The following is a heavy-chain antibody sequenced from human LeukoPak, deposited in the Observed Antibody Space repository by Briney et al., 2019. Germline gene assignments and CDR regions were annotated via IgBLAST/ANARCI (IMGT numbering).Heavy chain of an antibody. CDR3: AKDAVPTTVGPSAFDY. J-gene: IGHJ4*02. Sequence: GGSLRLSCAASGFTFSSYSMNWVRQAPGKGLEWVSSISSSSRYIYYADSVKGRFTISRDDAKNSLYLQMNSLRAEDTAVYYCAKDAVPTTVGPSAFDYWGQGTLVTVSS. V-gene: IGHV3-21*04. CDR1: GFTFSSYS. D-gene: IGHD4-23*01. CDR2: ISSSSRYI.